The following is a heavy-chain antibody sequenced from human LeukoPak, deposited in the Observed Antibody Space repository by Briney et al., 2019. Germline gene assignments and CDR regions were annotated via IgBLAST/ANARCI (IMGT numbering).Heavy chain of an antibody. CDR2: IKQDGSEK. CDR3: ARDPSGTYYGWFDP. D-gene: IGHD1-26*01. V-gene: IGHV3-7*01. J-gene: IGHJ5*02. Sequence: SGGSLRLSCAASGFTFSSYWMSWVRQAPGKGLEWVANIKQDGSEKYYVDSVKGRFTISRDNAKNSLYLQMNSLRAEDTAVYYCARDPSGTYYGWFDPWGQGTLVTVSS. CDR1: GFTFSSYW.